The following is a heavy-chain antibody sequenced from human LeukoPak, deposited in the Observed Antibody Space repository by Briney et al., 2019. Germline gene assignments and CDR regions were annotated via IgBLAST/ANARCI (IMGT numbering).Heavy chain of an antibody. J-gene: IGHJ4*02. Sequence: PSETLSLTCTVSGGSISSSSYYWGWIRQPPGKGLEWIGSIYYSGSTYYNPPLKSRVTISVDTSKNQFSLKLSSVTAADTAVYYCARLRGADFDYWGQGTLVTVSS. CDR1: GGSISSSSYY. V-gene: IGHV4-39*01. D-gene: IGHD3-10*01. CDR2: IYYSGST. CDR3: ARLRGADFDY.